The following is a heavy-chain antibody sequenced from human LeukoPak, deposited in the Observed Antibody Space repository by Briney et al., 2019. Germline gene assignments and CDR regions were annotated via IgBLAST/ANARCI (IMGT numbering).Heavy chain of an antibody. Sequence: GGSLRLSCAASGFTFSSYWMSWVRQAPGKGLEWVANIKQDGSEKYYVDSVKGRFTISRDNAKNSLYLQMNSLRAEDTAVYYRARDLSPLSGWYPGLDYWGQGTLVTVSS. CDR2: IKQDGSEK. CDR3: ARDLSPLSGWYPGLDY. CDR1: GFTFSSYW. V-gene: IGHV3-7*01. D-gene: IGHD6-19*01. J-gene: IGHJ4*02.